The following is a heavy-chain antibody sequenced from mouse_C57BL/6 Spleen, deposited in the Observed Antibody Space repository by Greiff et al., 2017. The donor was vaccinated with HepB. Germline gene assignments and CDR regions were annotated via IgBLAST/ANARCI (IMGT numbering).Heavy chain of an antibody. CDR2: IRSKSSNYAT. V-gene: IGHV10-3*01. CDR3: VREGYGSSYVYYFDY. D-gene: IGHD1-1*01. CDR1: GFTFNTYA. J-gene: IGHJ2*01. Sequence: EVMLVESGGGLVQPKGSLKLSCAASGFTFNTYAMHWVRQAPGKGLEWVARIRSKSSNYATYYADSVKDRFTISRDDSQSMLYLQMNNLKTEDTAMYYCVREGYGSSYVYYFDYWGQGTTLTVSS.